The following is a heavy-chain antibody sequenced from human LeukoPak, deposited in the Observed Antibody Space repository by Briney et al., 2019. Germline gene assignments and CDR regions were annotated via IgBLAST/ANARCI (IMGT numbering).Heavy chain of an antibody. Sequence: GGSLRLSCAASGFTFSSYWMHWVRQAPGKGLVWVSRINSDGSSTSYADSVKGRFTISRDNAKNTLYLQMNSLRAEDTAVYYCARGIQLWPPGMDVWGQGTTVTVSS. J-gene: IGHJ6*02. V-gene: IGHV3-74*01. CDR3: ARGIQLWPPGMDV. CDR1: GFTFSSYW. CDR2: INSDGSST. D-gene: IGHD5-18*01.